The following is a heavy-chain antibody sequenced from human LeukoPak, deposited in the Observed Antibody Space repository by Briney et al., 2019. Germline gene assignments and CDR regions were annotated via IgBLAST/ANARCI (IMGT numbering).Heavy chain of an antibody. V-gene: IGHV3-23*01. Sequence: GGSLRLSCAVSGVTFSTYGMSWVRQAPGQGLEWVSGISATGDSTYNADSVKGRFTISRDNSKSTLYLQMNSLRAEDTALYYCAKIHCSSTSCHFDYWGQGTLVTVSS. CDR3: AKIHCSSTSCHFDY. J-gene: IGHJ4*02. CDR2: ISATGDST. D-gene: IGHD2-2*01. CDR1: GVTFSTYG.